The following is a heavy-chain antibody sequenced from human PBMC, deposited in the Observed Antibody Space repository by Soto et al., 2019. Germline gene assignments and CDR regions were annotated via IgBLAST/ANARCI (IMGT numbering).Heavy chain of an antibody. V-gene: IGHV1-8*01. CDR1: GYTFSRYE. CDR2: MKPNSGNT. J-gene: IGHJ4*02. CDR3: ARREGQWLFH. Sequence: QVQLVQSGAEVKKPGASVKVSCKASGYTFSRYEINWVRQAPGQGLEWMGWMKPNSGNTGYAQKFQGRVIMTWNTSISTAYMEVSSLRSEDTALYYCARREGQWLFHWGPGTLVTVSS. D-gene: IGHD6-19*01.